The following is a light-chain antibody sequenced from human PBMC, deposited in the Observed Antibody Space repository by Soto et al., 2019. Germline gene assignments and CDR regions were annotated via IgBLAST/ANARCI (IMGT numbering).Light chain of an antibody. J-gene: IGKJ1*01. CDR2: YIS. V-gene: IGKV3-20*01. CDR1: QSVSAY. CDR3: QQYGRSPQT. Sequence: EIVFTQSPATLSLSPGERASLSCRASQSVSAYLVWNQQKPGQAPRLLIYYISTRATGIPARFSGSGSGTDFTLTISRLEPEDFAVYYCQQYGRSPQTFGQGTKVDIK.